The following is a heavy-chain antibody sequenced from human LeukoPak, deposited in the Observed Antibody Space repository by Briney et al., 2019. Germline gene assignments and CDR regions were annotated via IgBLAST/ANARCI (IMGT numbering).Heavy chain of an antibody. CDR2: ISYDGSNK. D-gene: IGHD6-19*01. CDR3: ARDPFTSSGWDWNPFDY. Sequence: GGSLRLSCAASGFTFSSYAMHWVRQAPGKGLEWVAVISYDGSNKYYADSVKGRFTISRENSKNTLYLQMNSLRAEDTAVYYCARDPFTSSGWDWNPFDYWGQGTLVTVSS. CDR1: GFTFSSYA. V-gene: IGHV3-30-3*01. J-gene: IGHJ4*02.